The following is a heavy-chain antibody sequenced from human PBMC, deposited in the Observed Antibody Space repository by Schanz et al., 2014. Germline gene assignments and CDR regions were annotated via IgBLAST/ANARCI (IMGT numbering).Heavy chain of an antibody. CDR1: GGTFSSYT. J-gene: IGHJ4*02. CDR3: ARDYYDSSGYYYCDY. V-gene: IGHV1-69*04. D-gene: IGHD3-22*01. Sequence: QVQLVQSGAEVKKPGSSVKVSCKLSGGTFSSYTISWMRQAPGQGLEWMGKIIPSLGLAKYEQKFQGRLTITADKSTSTAYMELSSLRSEDTAMYYCARDYYDSSGYYYCDYWGQGTLVTVSS. CDR2: IIPSLGLA.